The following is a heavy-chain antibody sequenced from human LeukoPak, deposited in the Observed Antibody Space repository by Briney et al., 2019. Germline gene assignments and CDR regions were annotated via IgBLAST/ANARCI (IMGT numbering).Heavy chain of an antibody. V-gene: IGHV3-74*01. Sequence: PGESLRLSCAASGFTLSTYWMRWVRQAPGKGLVWVSRVNGDGTSTTYADSVKGRFTISRDNAKNTLYLQMDSLRAEDTAVYYCARGPRYSFGSAFDYWGQGTLVTVSS. D-gene: IGHD5-18*01. J-gene: IGHJ4*02. CDR2: VNGDGTST. CDR1: GFTLSTYW. CDR3: ARGPRYSFGSAFDY.